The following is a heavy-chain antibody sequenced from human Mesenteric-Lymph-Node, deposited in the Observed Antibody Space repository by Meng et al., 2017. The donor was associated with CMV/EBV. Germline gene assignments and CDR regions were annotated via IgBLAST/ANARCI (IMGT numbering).Heavy chain of an antibody. CDR1: GFTFSSYS. CDR2: ISSSSSTT. D-gene: IGHD2-21*01. Sequence: GGSLRLSCAASGFTFSSYSMNWVRQAPGKGLEWVSYISSSSSTTYYADSVKGRFTISRDNAKNSLYLQMDSLRAEDTAVYYCARDPEHIVVLYYYGMDVWGQGTTVTVSS. V-gene: IGHV3-48*04. J-gene: IGHJ6*02. CDR3: ARDPEHIVVLYYYGMDV.